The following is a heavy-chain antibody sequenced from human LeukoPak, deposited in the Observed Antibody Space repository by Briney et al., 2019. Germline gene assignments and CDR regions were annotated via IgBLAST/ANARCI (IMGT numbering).Heavy chain of an antibody. D-gene: IGHD6-13*01. CDR1: GDSISSGSYY. CDR2: IYTSGST. J-gene: IGHJ4*02. CDR3: ARGSSSWYSLVY. Sequence: PSQTLSLTCTVSGDSISSGSYYWSWIRQPAGKGLEWIGRIYTSGSTNYNPSLKSRVTISVDTSKNQFSLKLSSVTAADTAVYYCARGSSSWYSLVYWGQGALVTVSS. V-gene: IGHV4-61*02.